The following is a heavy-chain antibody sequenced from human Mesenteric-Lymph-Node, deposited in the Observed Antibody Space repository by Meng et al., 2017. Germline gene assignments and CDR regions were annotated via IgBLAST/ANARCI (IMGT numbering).Heavy chain of an antibody. CDR1: GYTFTSYY. V-gene: IGHV1-46*01. D-gene: IGHD6-19*01. CDR2: INPSSGST. CDR3: ARDGSQWLAVGDKSHFDY. Sequence: ASVKVSCKASGYTFTSYYMHWVRQAPGQGLEWMGIINPSSGSTSYAQKFQGRVTMTRDTSTSTVYMELSSLRSEDTAVYYCARDGSQWLAVGDKSHFDYWGQGTLVTVSS. J-gene: IGHJ4*02.